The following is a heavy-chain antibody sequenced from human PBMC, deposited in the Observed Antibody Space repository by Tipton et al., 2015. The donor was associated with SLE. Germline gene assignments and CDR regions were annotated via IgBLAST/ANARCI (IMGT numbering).Heavy chain of an antibody. V-gene: IGHV4-34*01. Sequence: TLSLTCAVYGGSFSGYYWSWIRQPPGKGLEWIGEINQSGSTNYNPSLKSRVTISVDTSKNQFSLKLSSVTAADTAVYYCARGPITMIVVVNLFDYWGQGTLVTVSS. D-gene: IGHD3-22*01. CDR2: INQSGST. J-gene: IGHJ4*02. CDR1: GGSFSGYY. CDR3: ARGPITMIVVVNLFDY.